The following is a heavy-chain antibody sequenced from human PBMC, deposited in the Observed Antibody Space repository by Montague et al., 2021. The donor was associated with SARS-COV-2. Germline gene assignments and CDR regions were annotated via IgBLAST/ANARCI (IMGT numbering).Heavy chain of an antibody. CDR3: ARWYYGSGSYPH. V-gene: IGHV4-38-2*01. D-gene: IGHD3-10*01. Sequence: SETLSLTCSVSGYSISSGYYWGWIRQPPGKGLVWIGNIYHSGGTYYSPSLQSRVTVSVDTSTNQFSLRLSSVTAADTAVYYCARWYYGSGSYPHWGQGTLVTVSS. CDR2: IYHSGGT. CDR1: GYSISSGYY. J-gene: IGHJ4*02.